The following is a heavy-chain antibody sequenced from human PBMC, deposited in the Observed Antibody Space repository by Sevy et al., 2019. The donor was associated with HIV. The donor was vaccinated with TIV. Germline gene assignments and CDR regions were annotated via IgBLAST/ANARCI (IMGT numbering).Heavy chain of an antibody. CDR2: IHPADSDT. V-gene: IGHV5-51*01. CDR3: ARQGDLDYFDY. Sequence: GESLKISCKGTGYNFSPYWIGWVRQMPGQGLEWMGIIHPADSDTGYSPSFEGQVTISADKSISTFYLQWSSLKASDTAIYYCARQGDLDYFDYWGQGTLVTVSS. J-gene: IGHJ4*02. D-gene: IGHD3-10*01. CDR1: GYNFSPYW.